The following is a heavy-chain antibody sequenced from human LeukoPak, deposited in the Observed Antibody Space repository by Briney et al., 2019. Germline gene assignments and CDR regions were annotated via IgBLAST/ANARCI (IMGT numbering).Heavy chain of an antibody. D-gene: IGHD3-10*01. CDR3: ARKGNAFDF. CDR1: GFTFSSYA. V-gene: IGHV3-7*01. J-gene: IGHJ3*01. Sequence: PGGSLRLSCAASGFTFSSYAMSWVRQAPGKGLGWVANIKLDVSETYYVDSVRGRFTISRDNTKNSLYLQMDSLRAEDTAVYYCARKGNAFDFWGQGTMVTVSS. CDR2: IKLDVSET.